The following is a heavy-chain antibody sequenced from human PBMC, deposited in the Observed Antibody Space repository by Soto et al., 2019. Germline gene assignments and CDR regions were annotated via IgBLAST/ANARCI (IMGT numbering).Heavy chain of an antibody. CDR1: GFTFEDYS. Sequence: PGGSLRLSCVASGFTFEDYSMHWIRQVPGKGLEWVSGISSNSYTIRYADPVQGRFTISRDNAKNSLYLQINSLRPDDSALYYCAKSHVGMVIWPTWFFDLWGRGTLVTVSS. CDR2: ISSNSYTI. D-gene: IGHD1-26*01. V-gene: IGHV3-9*01. J-gene: IGHJ2*01. CDR3: AKSHVGMVIWPTWFFDL.